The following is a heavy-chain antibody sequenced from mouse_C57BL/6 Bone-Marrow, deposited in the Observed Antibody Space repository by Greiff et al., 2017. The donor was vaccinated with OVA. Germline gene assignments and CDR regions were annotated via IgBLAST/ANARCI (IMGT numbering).Heavy chain of an antibody. CDR1: GYSFTSYY. D-gene: IGHD1-1*01. V-gene: IGHV1-66*01. Sequence: QVQLKQSGPELVKPGASVKISCKASGYSFTSYYIHWVKQRPGQGLEWIGWIYPGSGNTKYNEKFKGKATLTADTSSSTAYMQLSSLTSEDSAVYYCARFYYYGSSPHFDYWGQGTTLTVSS. CDR3: ARFYYYGSSPHFDY. J-gene: IGHJ2*01. CDR2: IYPGSGNT.